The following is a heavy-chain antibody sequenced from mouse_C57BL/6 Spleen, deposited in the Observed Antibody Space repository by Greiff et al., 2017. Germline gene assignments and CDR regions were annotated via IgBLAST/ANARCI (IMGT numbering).Heavy chain of an antibody. V-gene: IGHV1-54*01. CDR2: INPGSGGN. CDR3: ARKDGSSYFDY. CDR1: GYAFTNYL. Sequence: QVQLQQSGAELVRPGPSVKVSCKASGYAFTNYLIAWVKQRPGQGLEWIGVINPGSGGNNYNEQFTGKATLTADKPSSTAYMQLSSRTYEDSAVYFCARKDGSSYFDYWGQGTTLTVSS. D-gene: IGHD1-1*01. J-gene: IGHJ2*01.